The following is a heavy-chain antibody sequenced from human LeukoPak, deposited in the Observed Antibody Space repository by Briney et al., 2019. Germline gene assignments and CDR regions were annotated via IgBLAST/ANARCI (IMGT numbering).Heavy chain of an antibody. J-gene: IGHJ6*03. CDR2: IYTSGST. V-gene: IGHV4-61*02. Sequence: SETLSLTCTVSGGSISSGSYYCSWIRQPAGEVLEWIGRIYTSGSTNYNPSLMSRVTISVDTSKNQFSLKLSSVTAADTAVYYCARRGRKPTVTTGRWDYYYYYMDVGGKGTTVTISS. CDR3: ARRGRKPTVTTGRWDYYYYYMDV. CDR1: GGSISSGSYY. D-gene: IGHD4-17*01.